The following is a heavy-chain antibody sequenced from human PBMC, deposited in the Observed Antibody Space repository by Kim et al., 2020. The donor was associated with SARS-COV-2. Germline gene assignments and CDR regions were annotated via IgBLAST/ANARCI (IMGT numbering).Heavy chain of an antibody. D-gene: IGHD2-15*01. CDR3: ARDLDVVVAATYYYYYMDV. J-gene: IGHJ6*03. CDR1: GYTFTSYA. CDR2: INTNTGNP. Sequence: ASVKVSCKASGYTFTSYAMNWVRQAPGQGLEWMGWINTNTGNPTYAQGFTERFIFSLDTSVSTAYLQISSLKAEDTAVYYCARDLDVVVAATYYYYYMDVWGKGTTVTVSS. V-gene: IGHV7-4-1*02.